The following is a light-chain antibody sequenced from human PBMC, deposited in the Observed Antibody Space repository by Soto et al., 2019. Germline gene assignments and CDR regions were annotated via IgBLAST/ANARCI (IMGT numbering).Light chain of an antibody. Sequence: QSVLTQPPSVSGAPGQRVTISCTGSSSNIGAGYDVHWYQQLPRTAPKLLIYSNNNRPSGVPDRFSGSRSGTSASLAITGLQPEDEADYYCQSADSGGISFVFGTGTKVTVL. CDR3: QSADSGGISFV. J-gene: IGLJ1*01. CDR2: SNN. CDR1: SSNIGAGYD. V-gene: IGLV1-40*01.